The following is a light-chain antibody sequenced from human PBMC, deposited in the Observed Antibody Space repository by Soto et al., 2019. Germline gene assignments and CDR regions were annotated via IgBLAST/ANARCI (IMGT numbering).Light chain of an antibody. Sequence: QSVLTQPPSVSAAPGQKVTSCSGSSSNIGDNSVSWYQLLPGTAPKLLIYDNNKRPSGIPDRISGSKSGASATLDITGLQTGDEADYYCGTWDSSLYAGVFGGGTKVTVL. V-gene: IGLV1-51*01. CDR1: SSNIGDNS. CDR2: DNN. CDR3: GTWDSSLYAGV. J-gene: IGLJ2*01.